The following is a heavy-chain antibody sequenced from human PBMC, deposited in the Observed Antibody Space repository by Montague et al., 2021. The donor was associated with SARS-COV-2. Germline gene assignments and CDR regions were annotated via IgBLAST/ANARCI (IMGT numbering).Heavy chain of an antibody. CDR2: IYYSGST. CDR3: ARQENSSGWFKPDAFDN. J-gene: IGHJ3*02. Sequence: SETLSLTCTVSGGSISRSSYYWGWIRQPPGKGLEWIGSIYYSGSTYYNPSLKSRVTISVDTSKNQFSLKLSTVTAADTAVYYCARQENSSGWFKPDAFDNWGQGTMVTVSS. CDR1: GGSISRSSYY. V-gene: IGHV4-39*01. D-gene: IGHD6-19*01.